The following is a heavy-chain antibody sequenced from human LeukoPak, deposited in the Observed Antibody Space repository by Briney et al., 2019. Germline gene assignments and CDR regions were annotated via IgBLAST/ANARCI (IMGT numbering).Heavy chain of an antibody. D-gene: IGHD5-12*01. CDR3: ARESLTRGGNYFDY. CDR1: GFTFSSYW. CDR2: IKQDGSEK. J-gene: IGHJ4*02. Sequence: GGSLRLSCAASGFTFSSYWMSWVRQAPGKGLEWVANIKQDGSEKYYVDSVKGRFTISRDNAKNSLYLQMNSLRAEDTAVYYCARESLTRGGNYFDYWGQGTLVTVSS. V-gene: IGHV3-7*01.